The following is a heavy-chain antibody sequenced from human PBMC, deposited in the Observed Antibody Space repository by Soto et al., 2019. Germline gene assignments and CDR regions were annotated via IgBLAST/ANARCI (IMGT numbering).Heavy chain of an antibody. Sequence: PSETLSLTCTVSGGPISSSNHFWGWIRQHPGKGLEWIGNIYYNGNTYYNPSLKSRVSISIDTSKNQFSLRLTSVTAADTAVYYCARSHRDNWGSPDYFDYWGQGTLVTVSS. J-gene: IGHJ4*02. CDR2: IYYNGNT. CDR1: GGPISSSNHF. V-gene: IGHV4-31*03. D-gene: IGHD7-27*01. CDR3: ARSHRDNWGSPDYFDY.